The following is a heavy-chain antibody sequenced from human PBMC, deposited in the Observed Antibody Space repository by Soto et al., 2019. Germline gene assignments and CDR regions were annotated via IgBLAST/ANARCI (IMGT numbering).Heavy chain of an antibody. J-gene: IGHJ4*02. V-gene: IGHV1-18*01. CDR3: ARDRGSYPLAY. CDR1: GYTFTSYG. D-gene: IGHD1-26*01. Sequence: EASVKVSCKAFGYTFTSYGISWVRQAPGQGLEWMGWISANNGNTNYAQKLQGRVTMTTDTSTSTAYMELRSLRSDDTAVYYCARDRGSYPLAYGAQETLVTVSS. CDR2: ISANNGNT.